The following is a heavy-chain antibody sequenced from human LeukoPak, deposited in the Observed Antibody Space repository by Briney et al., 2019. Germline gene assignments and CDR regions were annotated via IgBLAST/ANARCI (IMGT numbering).Heavy chain of an antibody. CDR2: ISPDGTVT. V-gene: IGHV3-74*01. D-gene: IGHD3-10*01. CDR3: ARDLGFSSDH. Sequence: PGGSLRVSCVASGFALSDSWMHWGRQAPWKGLVWVSHISPDGTVTNYADFVKGRFIISRDNAKNPVFLQMNSLRAEDTSVYYCARDLGFSSDHWGQGTLVTVSS. CDR1: GFALSDSW. J-gene: IGHJ1*01.